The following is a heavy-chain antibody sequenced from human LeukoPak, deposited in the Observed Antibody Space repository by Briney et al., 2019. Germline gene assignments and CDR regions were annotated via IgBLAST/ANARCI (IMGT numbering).Heavy chain of an antibody. Sequence: PGGSLRLSCAASGFTFSSYWMHWVRQAPGEGLVWVSRINSDGSSTTYADSVKGRFTISRDNAKNTLYLQMNSLRAEDTAVYYCARVDLVVAATYHAFDIWGQGTMVTVSS. CDR3: ARVDLVVAATYHAFDI. D-gene: IGHD2-15*01. V-gene: IGHV3-74*01. J-gene: IGHJ3*02. CDR2: INSDGSST. CDR1: GFTFSSYW.